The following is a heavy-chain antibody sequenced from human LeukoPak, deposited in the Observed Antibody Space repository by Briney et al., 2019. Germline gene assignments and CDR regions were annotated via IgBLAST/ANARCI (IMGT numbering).Heavy chain of an antibody. CDR1: GGTFSSYA. D-gene: IGHD5-18*01. CDR2: IIPILGIA. J-gene: IGHJ6*02. CDR3: ARGYSYGYSFDYGMDV. Sequence: ASVKASCKASGGTFSSYAISWVRQAPGQGLEWMGRIIPILGIANYAQKFQGRVTITADKSTSTAYMELSSLRSEDTAVYYCARGYSYGYSFDYGMDVWGQGTTVTVSS. V-gene: IGHV1-69*04.